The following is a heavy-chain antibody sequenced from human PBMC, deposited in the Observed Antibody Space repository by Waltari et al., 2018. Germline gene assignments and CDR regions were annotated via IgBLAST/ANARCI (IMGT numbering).Heavy chain of an antibody. CDR1: GYTFTGYY. D-gene: IGHD3-22*01. CDR2: INPNSGGT. J-gene: IGHJ4*02. V-gene: IGHV1-2*06. CDR3: ARRYDSSGYYFDY. Sequence: QVQLVQSGAEVTKPGASVKVSCKASGYTFTGYYMHWVRKAPGQGLEWMGRINPNSGGTNYAQKFQGRVTMTRDTSISTAYMELSRLRSDDTAVYYCARRYDSSGYYFDYWGQGTLVTVSS.